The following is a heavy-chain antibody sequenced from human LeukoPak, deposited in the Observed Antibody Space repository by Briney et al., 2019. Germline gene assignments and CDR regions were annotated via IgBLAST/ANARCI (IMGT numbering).Heavy chain of an antibody. CDR3: ARAQGTVAIDY. J-gene: IGHJ4*02. CDR2: VKHSGDT. V-gene: IGHV4-34*01. D-gene: IGHD5-12*01. CDR1: GESFSGYF. Sequence: SETLSLTCAVYGESFSGYFWTWIRQPPGKGLEWIGEVKHSGDTNYNPSLKSRVTISPDTSKNQFSLKMRSVTAAVTAVYYCARAQGTVAIDYWGQGTLVTVSS.